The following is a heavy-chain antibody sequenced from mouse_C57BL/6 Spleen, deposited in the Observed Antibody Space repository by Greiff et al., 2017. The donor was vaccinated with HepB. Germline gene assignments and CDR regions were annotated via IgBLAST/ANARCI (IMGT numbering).Heavy chain of an antibody. CDR2: IRNKANGYTT. CDR3: ARYDYGSAAWFAY. Sequence: EVKLQESGGGLVQPGGSLSLSCAASGFTFTDYYMSWVRQPPGKALEWLGFIRNKANGYTTEYSASVKGRFTISRDNSQSILYLQMNALRAEDSATYYCARYDYGSAAWFAYWGQGTLVTVSA. J-gene: IGHJ3*01. V-gene: IGHV7-3*01. D-gene: IGHD1-1*01. CDR1: GFTFTDYY.